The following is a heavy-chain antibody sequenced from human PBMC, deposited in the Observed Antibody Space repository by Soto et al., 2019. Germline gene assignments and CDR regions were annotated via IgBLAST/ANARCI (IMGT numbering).Heavy chain of an antibody. V-gene: IGHV4-30-4*01. D-gene: IGHD2-15*01. CDR1: GDSISAVDYF. J-gene: IGHJ5*01. Sequence: SETLSLTCSVSGDSISAVDYFWAWIRQPPGQALEYIGYIYKSATTYYNPSFESRVAISLDTSKSQFSLNVTSVTAADTAVYFCARGRYCLTGRCFPNWFDSWGQGTLVTVSS. CDR2: IYKSATT. CDR3: ARGRYCLTGRCFPNWFDS.